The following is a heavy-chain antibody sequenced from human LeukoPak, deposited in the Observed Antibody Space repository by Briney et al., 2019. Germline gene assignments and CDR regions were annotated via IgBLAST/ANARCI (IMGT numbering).Heavy chain of an antibody. CDR1: GFTVSSNY. Sequence: PGGSLRLSCAASGFTVSSNYMSWVRQAPGKGLEWVSVIYSGGSTYYADSVKGRFTISRDNSKNTLYLQMNSLRAEDTAVYYCARWDTVTTLDAFDIWGQGTMVTVSS. CDR2: IYSGGST. D-gene: IGHD4-17*01. V-gene: IGHV3-53*01. CDR3: ARWDTVTTLDAFDI. J-gene: IGHJ3*02.